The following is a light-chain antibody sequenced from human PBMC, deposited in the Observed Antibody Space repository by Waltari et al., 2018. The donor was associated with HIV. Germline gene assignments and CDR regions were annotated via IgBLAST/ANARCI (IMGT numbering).Light chain of an antibody. V-gene: IGLV1-47*01. Sequence: QSVLTQPPSASGTPGQRVVISCSGGSSNIGNNFVYWYQQLPGSTPKLLIYRNDRRPSGVSDRFAGSKSGTSASLAISGLRSEDEADYYCATWDDSLNSFWVFGGGTKVTVL. CDR1: SSNIGNNF. CDR2: RND. J-gene: IGLJ3*02. CDR3: ATWDDSLNSFWV.